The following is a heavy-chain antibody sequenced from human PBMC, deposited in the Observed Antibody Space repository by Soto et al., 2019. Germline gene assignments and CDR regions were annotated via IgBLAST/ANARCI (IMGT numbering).Heavy chain of an antibody. V-gene: IGHV5-10-1*01. CDR1: GYMFPIYH. Sequence: PGESLKISCEASGYMFPIYHISWVRQMPGKGLEWVGKIDPSDSRTMYRPSSRARITISVDKSINTAYLEWGRLKASDTAMYYCARHDSEGDFAFWGQGTQVTVSS. D-gene: IGHD2-21*02. CDR2: IDPSDSRT. CDR3: ARHDSEGDFAF. J-gene: IGHJ4*02.